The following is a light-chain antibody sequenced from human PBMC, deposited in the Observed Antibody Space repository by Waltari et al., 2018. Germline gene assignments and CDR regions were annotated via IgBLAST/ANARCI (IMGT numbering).Light chain of an antibody. Sequence: QSVLAQSPSATGTPGQRVTISCSGRRSNTATNNVNWSQQGLPGTAPKLLIYSDTQRPSGVPDRFSGSKSGTSASLAISGLQSEDEGDYYCATWDDTLNGLYVFGSGTKVTVL. J-gene: IGLJ1*01. CDR1: RSNTATNN. CDR2: SDT. V-gene: IGLV1-44*01. CDR3: ATWDDTLNGLYV.